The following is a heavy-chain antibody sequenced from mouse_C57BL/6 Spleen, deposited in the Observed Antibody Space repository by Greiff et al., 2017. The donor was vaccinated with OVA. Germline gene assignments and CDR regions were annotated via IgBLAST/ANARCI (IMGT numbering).Heavy chain of an antibody. CDR1: GFTFSDYG. Sequence: DVHLVESGGGLVKPGGSLKLSCAASGFTFSDYGMHWVRQAPEKGLEWVAYISSGSSTIYYADTVKGRFTISRDNAKNTLFLQMTSLRSEDTAMYYCARSNYRYAMDYWGQGTSVTVSS. J-gene: IGHJ4*01. CDR3: ARSNYRYAMDY. CDR2: ISSGSSTI. D-gene: IGHD2-5*01. V-gene: IGHV5-17*01.